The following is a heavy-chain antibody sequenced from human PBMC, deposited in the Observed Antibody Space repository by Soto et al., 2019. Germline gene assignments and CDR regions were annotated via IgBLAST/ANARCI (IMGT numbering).Heavy chain of an antibody. D-gene: IGHD1-26*01. V-gene: IGHV1-18*01. CDR1: GYTFTRYG. Sequence: GASVKVSCKASGYTFTRYGISWVRQAPGQGLEWMGWISTYNGRTNSAQKLQGRVTMTTDTSTTTAYMELRSLRSDDTAVYYCARDLGGGSYYLDYWGQGTLVTVSS. J-gene: IGHJ4*02. CDR2: ISTYNGRT. CDR3: ARDLGGGSYYLDY.